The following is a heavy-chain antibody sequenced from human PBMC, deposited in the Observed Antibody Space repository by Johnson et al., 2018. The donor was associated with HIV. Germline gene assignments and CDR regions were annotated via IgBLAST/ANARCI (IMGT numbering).Heavy chain of an antibody. CDR3: AKDWDRWLQPPGDAFDI. CDR2: IYSGGST. V-gene: IGHV3-66*01. J-gene: IGHJ3*02. Sequence: VQLVESGGGLIQPGGSLRLSCAASGFTFIRYLMSWVRQAPGKGLEWVSVIYSGGSTYYADSVRGRFTISRDNAKNSLYLQMNSLRAEDTAVYYCAKDWDRWLQPPGDAFDIRGRGTMVTVSS. D-gene: IGHD5-24*01. CDR1: GFTFIRYL.